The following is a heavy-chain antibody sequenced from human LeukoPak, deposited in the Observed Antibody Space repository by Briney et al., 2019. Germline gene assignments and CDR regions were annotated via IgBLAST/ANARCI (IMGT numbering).Heavy chain of an antibody. CDR2: LNRDGTRT. V-gene: IGHV3-23*01. CDR1: GFTFSTSV. D-gene: IGHD6-13*01. J-gene: IGHJ4*02. CDR3: ARDRGGYSTDFDF. Sequence: PGRSLRLSCAASGFTFSTSVMSWVRQVPGKGLEWVSTLNRDGTRTYYSLSSSGRFIGSRDNSMNTLYLQMNGLRADDTAVYYCARDRGGYSTDFDFWGQGTLVTVTS.